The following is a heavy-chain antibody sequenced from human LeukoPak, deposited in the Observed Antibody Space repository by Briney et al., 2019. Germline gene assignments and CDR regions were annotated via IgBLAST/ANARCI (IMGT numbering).Heavy chain of an antibody. CDR3: AKDAGLIRGVPHWYFDY. CDR1: GFTFRSHG. J-gene: IGHJ4*02. Sequence: GGSLRLSCAASGFTFRSHGMHWVRQAPGMGLEWVAAMSYDRRDEFYAESVRGRFTISRDNSKNTLYLQMDSLRPEDTAVYYCAKDAGLIRGVPHWYFDYWGQGSLVTVSS. CDR2: MSYDRRDE. D-gene: IGHD3-10*01. V-gene: IGHV3-30*18.